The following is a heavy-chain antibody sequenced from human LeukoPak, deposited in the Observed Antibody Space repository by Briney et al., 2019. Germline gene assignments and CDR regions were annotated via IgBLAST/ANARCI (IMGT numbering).Heavy chain of an antibody. CDR1: GGSISSSNW. V-gene: IGHV4-4*02. J-gene: IGHJ1*01. CDR3: AREEVKYFQH. CDR2: IFHTGTT. Sequence: SGTPSLTCTVSGGSISSSNWWSWPRQSPGKGLEWIGEIFHTGTTTYNPSLKSRVVMSIDKSKNQFSLKLTSLTAADTAVYFCAREEVKYFQHWGQGTLVTVSS.